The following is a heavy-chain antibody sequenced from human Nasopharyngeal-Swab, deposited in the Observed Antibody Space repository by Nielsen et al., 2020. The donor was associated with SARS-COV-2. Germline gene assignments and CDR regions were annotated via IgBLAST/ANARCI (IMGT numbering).Heavy chain of an antibody. CDR2: IKQDGSQK. J-gene: IGHJ4*02. D-gene: IGHD2-15*01. V-gene: IGHV3-7*03. CDR3: ARTVYCSGGSCYRTDY. Sequence: GESLKISCAASGFTFSSFWMTWVRQAQGKGLEWVANIKQDGSQKYYVDSVKGRFTISRDNAKNSLYLQMDSLRAEDTAVYYCARTVYCSGGSCYRTDYWGQGTLVTVSS. CDR1: GFTFSSFW.